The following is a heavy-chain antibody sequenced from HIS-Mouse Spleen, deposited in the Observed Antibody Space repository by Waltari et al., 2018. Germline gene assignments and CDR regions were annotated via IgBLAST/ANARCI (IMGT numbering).Heavy chain of an antibody. D-gene: IGHD6-13*01. V-gene: IGHV4-39*07. CDR3: AREIPYSSSWYDWYFDL. J-gene: IGHJ2*01. CDR1: GGSISSSSYY. CDR2: IYYSGST. Sequence: QLQLQESGPGLVKPSETLSLTCTVSGGSISSSSYYWGWIRQPPGKGLEWIGSIYYSGSTYYNPSLKIRVTISVDTSKNQFSLKLSSVTAAGTAVYYCAREIPYSSSWYDWYFDLWGRGTLVTVSS.